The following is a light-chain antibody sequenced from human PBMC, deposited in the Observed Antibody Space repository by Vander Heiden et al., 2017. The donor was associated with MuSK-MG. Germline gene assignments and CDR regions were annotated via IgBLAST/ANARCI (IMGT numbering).Light chain of an antibody. CDR1: SSNIGAGYD. V-gene: IGLV1-40*01. J-gene: IGLJ3*02. CDR2: ANT. CDR3: QSYDSSLSGFVM. Sequence: QSVLTQPPSVSGAPGQRVTISCTGSSSNIGAGYDVQWYQQLPGTAPKLLIYANTNRPSGVPDRFSGSKSGASASLAITGLQAEDEADYYCQSYDSSLSGFVMFGGGTKLAVL.